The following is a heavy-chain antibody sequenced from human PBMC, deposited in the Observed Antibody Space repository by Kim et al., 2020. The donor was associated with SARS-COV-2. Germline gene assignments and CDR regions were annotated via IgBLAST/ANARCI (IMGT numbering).Heavy chain of an antibody. J-gene: IGHJ4*02. D-gene: IGHD6-19*01. CDR3: ARVGRRGSGQDY. CDR2: ISAYNGNI. V-gene: IGHV1-18*03. Sequence: ASVKVSCKAFGYIFTTYGISWVRQAPGQGLEWVGWISAYNGNINYAQKFEDRLTMTTDTSTSTAYMELRSLESDDMAVYYCARVGRRGSGQDYWGQGTLIIVSS. CDR1: GYIFTTYG.